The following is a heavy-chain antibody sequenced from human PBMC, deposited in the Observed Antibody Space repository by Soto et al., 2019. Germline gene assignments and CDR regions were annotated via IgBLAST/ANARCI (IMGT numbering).Heavy chain of an antibody. V-gene: IGHV3-23*01. CDR2: ISGSGGST. CDR3: TKDPRIVAAAGPYYFDY. CDR1: GFTFSSYA. J-gene: IGHJ4*02. D-gene: IGHD6-13*01. Sequence: EVQLLESGGDLVQRGGSLRLSCAASGFTFSSYAMSWVRQAPGKGLEWVSAISGSGGSTYYADSVKGRFTISRDNSKNTLYLQMNSLRAEDTAVYYCTKDPRIVAAAGPYYFDYWGQGTLVTVSS.